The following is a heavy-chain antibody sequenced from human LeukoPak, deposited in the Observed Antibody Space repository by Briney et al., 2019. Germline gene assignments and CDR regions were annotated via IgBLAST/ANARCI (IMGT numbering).Heavy chain of an antibody. J-gene: IGHJ4*02. V-gene: IGHV4-4*02. D-gene: IGHD6-13*01. CDR1: GGSISSSNW. CDR3: ARDAGIAAAGPKGY. Sequence: SGTLTLTCAVSGGSISSSNWWSWVRQPPGKGLEWIGEIYHSGSTNYNPSLKSRVTISVDKSKNQFSLKLSSVTAADTAVYYCARDAGIAAAGPKGYWGQGTLVTVSS. CDR2: IYHSGST.